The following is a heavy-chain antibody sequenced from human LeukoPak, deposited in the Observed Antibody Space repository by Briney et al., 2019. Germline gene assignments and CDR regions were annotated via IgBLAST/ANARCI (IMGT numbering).Heavy chain of an antibody. CDR3: ASVPRGPDIAAAGTPGSYYFDY. V-gene: IGHV4-4*02. CDR2: IYHSGST. CDR1: GGSISSSNW. D-gene: IGHD6-13*01. J-gene: IGHJ4*02. Sequence: SGTLSLTCAVSGGSISSSNWWSWVRQPPGKGLEWIGEIYHSGSTNYNPSLKSRVTISVDKSKNQFSLKLSSVTAADTAVYYCASVPRGPDIAAAGTPGSYYFDYWGQGTLVTASS.